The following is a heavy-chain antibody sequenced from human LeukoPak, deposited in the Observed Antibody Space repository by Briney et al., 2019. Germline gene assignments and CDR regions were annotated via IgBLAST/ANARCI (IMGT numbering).Heavy chain of an antibody. CDR2: SYYSGST. D-gene: IGHD5-12*01. V-gene: IGHV4-59*08. CDR1: GGSISSYY. Sequence: SETLSLTCTVSGGSISSYYWNWIRQPPGKGLEWIGYSYYSGSTNYNPSFKSRVTILVDTSKNQFSVNLTSVTAADTAVYYCARQGSVAKPFDYWGQGTLVTVSS. CDR3: ARQGSVAKPFDY. J-gene: IGHJ4*02.